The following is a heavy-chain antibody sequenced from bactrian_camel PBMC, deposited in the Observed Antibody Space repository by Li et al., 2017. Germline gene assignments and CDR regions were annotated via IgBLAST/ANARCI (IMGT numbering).Heavy chain of an antibody. V-gene: IGHV3S6*01. CDR3: AQSNGDWAWHV. CDR2: VGAEGAKP. D-gene: IGHD7*01. Sequence: HVQLVESGGGLVQPGGSRTLSCVVSGFAFSSYWMYWVRQAPGKGLEWVSSVGAEGAKPYYADSVKDRFTISLDNAKNTLYLQLNSLKTEDTAMYYCAQSNGDWAWHVWGEGTQVTVS. CDR1: GFAFSSYW. J-gene: IGHJ4*01.